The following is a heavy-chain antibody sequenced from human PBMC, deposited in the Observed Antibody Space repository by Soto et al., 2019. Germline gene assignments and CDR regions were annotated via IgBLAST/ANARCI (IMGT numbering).Heavy chain of an antibody. CDR1: GFTFSSYD. CDR3: ARGWLATGGSLSYMDV. CDR2: IGTAGDT. D-gene: IGHD6-13*01. V-gene: IGHV3-13*01. Sequence: EVQLVESGGGLIQPGGSLRLSCAASGFTFSSYDMHWVRQATGKCLEWVSAIGTAGDTYYPGSVKGRFTISRENAKNSLYLQMNSLRAGDTALYYCARGWLATGGSLSYMDVWGKGTTVTVSS. J-gene: IGHJ6*03.